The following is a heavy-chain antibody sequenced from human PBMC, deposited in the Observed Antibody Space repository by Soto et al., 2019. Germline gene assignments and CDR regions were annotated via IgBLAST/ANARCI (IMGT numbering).Heavy chain of an antibody. CDR3: ARGSIFGPNWFDP. V-gene: IGHV4-59*01. Sequence: SETLSLTCTVSGASISGFYWSWIRQPPGKGLEWIGYIYYSGSTNYNPSPKSRVTISVDTSKNQFSLKLSSVTAADTAVYYCARGSIFGPNWFDPWGQGTLVTVSS. CDR2: IYYSGST. D-gene: IGHD3-3*01. J-gene: IGHJ5*02. CDR1: GASISGFY.